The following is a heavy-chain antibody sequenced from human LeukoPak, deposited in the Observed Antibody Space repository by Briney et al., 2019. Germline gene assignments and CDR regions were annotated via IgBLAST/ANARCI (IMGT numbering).Heavy chain of an antibody. J-gene: IGHJ4*02. V-gene: IGHV3-9*01. CDR2: ISWNSGSI. D-gene: IGHD6-19*01. CDR1: GFTFSSYS. Sequence: GGSLRLSCAASGFTFSSYSMSWVRQAPGKGLEWVSGISWNSGSIDYADSVKGRFTISRDNAKNSLYLQMNSLRVEDTAFYYCAKDNRRHYTSGPNPDSLHWGQGALVTVSS. CDR3: AKDNRRHYTSGPNPDSLH.